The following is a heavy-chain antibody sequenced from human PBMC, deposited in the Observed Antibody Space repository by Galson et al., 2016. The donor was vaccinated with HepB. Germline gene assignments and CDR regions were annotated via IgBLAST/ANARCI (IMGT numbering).Heavy chain of an antibody. CDR3: VGGGGYSLGAYFDY. CDR2: IGSTGSTI. J-gene: IGHJ4*02. Sequence: SLRLSCAASGFPFSDYYMSWIRQAPGKGLEWVSYIGSTGSTIYYADSVKGRFTISRDNAKNSLYLQMNSRRVEDTAVYYCVGGGGYSLGAYFDYWGQGTLVTVSS. V-gene: IGHV3-11*01. D-gene: IGHD5-18*01. CDR1: GFPFSDYY.